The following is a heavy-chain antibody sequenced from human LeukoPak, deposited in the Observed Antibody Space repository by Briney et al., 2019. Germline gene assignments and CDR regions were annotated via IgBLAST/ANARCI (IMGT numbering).Heavy chain of an antibody. CDR2: IRGSGGTT. Sequence: PGGSLRLSCAASGFIFSNYAMSWVRQAPGKGLEWVSAIRGSGGTTFYADSVKGRFTISRDNSQKTVYLQMNSLRAEDTALYYCAKDLGGSTDYWGQGTLVTVSS. D-gene: IGHD5-12*01. J-gene: IGHJ4*02. CDR1: GFIFSNYA. V-gene: IGHV3-23*01. CDR3: AKDLGGSTDY.